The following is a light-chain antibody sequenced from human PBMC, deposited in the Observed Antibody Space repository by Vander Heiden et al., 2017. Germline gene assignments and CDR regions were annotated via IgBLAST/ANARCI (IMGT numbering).Light chain of an antibody. J-gene: IGKJ2*01. CDR3: HQDDNSPYP. Sequence: DSHISQSGSTLSASVGEILTITCRASQIINNKLAWFQQKPGKAPKLLIYRGTNLPRDVPSRFSGIESGTDLTLTTSPLPADDFPSFYRHQDDNSPYPLGEGPQLEIK. CDR1: QIINNK. CDR2: RGT. V-gene: IGKV1-5*03.